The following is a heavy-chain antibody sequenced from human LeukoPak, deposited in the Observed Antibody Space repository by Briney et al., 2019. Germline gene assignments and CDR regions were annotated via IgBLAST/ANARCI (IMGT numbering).Heavy chain of an antibody. CDR2: IRYDGSNK. CDR1: GFTFSSYG. V-gene: IGHV3-30*02. D-gene: IGHD5-18*01. CDR3: ATGRVDTAMAELARLDY. Sequence: GGSLRLSCAASGFTFSSYGMHWVRQAPGKGLEWVAFIRYDGSNKYYADSVKGRFTISRDNSKNTLYLQMNSLRAEDTAVYYCATGRVDTAMAELARLDYWGQGTLVTVSS. J-gene: IGHJ4*02.